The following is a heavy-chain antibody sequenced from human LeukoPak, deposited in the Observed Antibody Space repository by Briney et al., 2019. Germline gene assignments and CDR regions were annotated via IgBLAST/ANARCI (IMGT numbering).Heavy chain of an antibody. CDR2: IYSGGST. CDR3: ARVRRDGYNDLDY. CDR1: GFTVSSNY. Sequence: PGGSLRLSCAASGFTVSSNYMSWVRQAPGKGLEWVSVIYSGGSTYYADSVKGRFTISRDNSKNTLYLQMNSLRAEDTAVYYCARVRRDGYNDLDYWGQGTLVTVSS. V-gene: IGHV3-66*01. D-gene: IGHD5-24*01. J-gene: IGHJ4*02.